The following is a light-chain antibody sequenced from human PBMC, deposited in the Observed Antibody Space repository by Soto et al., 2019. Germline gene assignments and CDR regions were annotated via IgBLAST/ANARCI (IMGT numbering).Light chain of an antibody. CDR3: QQRSNWPPS. J-gene: IGKJ4*01. CDR1: QSVSSY. CDR2: DAS. V-gene: IGKV3-11*01. Sequence: EIVLTQSPATLSLSPGERATLSCRASQSVSSYLAWYQQKPGQAPRLLIYDASNRATGIPARFSGSGSGTDFTLTISSLEPEDFAVYYCQQRSNWPPSFGGGIKVETK.